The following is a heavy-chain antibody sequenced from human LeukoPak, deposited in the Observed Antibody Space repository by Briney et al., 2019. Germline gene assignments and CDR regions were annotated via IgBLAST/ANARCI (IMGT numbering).Heavy chain of an antibody. CDR2: ISAYNGNT. CDR1: GYTFTSYG. J-gene: IGHJ4*02. D-gene: IGHD3-22*01. V-gene: IGHV1-18*01. CDR3: ARDRSYDSSGYYFDY. Sequence: ASVKVSCKASGYTFTSYGISWVRQAPGQGLEWMGWISAYNGNTNYAQKLQGRVTMTTDTSTSTAYMELRSLRSDDTAVYYCARDRSYDSSGYYFDYWRQGTLVTVSS.